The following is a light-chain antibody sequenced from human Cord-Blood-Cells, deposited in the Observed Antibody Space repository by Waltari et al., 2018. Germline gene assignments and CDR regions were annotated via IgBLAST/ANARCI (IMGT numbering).Light chain of an antibody. CDR1: QDISNY. J-gene: IGKJ3*01. CDR3: QQYDNLFT. CDR2: DAS. V-gene: IGKV1-33*01. Sequence: DIQMTQSPSSLYASVGDRVTITCQASQDISNYLNWYPQKPGKAPKLLIYDASNLETGVPSRFSGSGSGTDFTFTISSLQPEDIATYYCQQYDNLFTFGPGTKVDIK.